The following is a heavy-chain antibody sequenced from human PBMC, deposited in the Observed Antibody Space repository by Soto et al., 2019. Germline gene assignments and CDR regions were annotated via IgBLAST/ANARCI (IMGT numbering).Heavy chain of an antibody. CDR3: ASGATIRFGSAFDI. V-gene: IGHV3-21*01. J-gene: IGHJ3*02. CDR1: GFTFSSYS. Sequence: GGSLRLSCAASGFTFSSYSMNWVRQAPGKGLEWVSPISSSSSYIYYADSVKGRFTISRDNAKNSLYLQMNSLRAEDTAVYYCASGATIRFGSAFDIWGQGTMVTVSS. D-gene: IGHD1-26*01. CDR2: ISSSSSYI.